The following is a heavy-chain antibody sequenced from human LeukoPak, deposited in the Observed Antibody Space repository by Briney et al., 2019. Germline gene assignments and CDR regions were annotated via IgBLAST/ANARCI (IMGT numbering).Heavy chain of an antibody. Sequence: SETLSLTCAVYGGSFNGYYWSWIRQPPGKGLEWIGEINHSGSTNYNPSLKSRVTISVDTSKNQFSLKLSSVTAADTAVYYCARVRRIVGYYYGSGSYFLDYWGQGTLVTVSS. CDR2: INHSGST. V-gene: IGHV4-34*01. D-gene: IGHD3-10*01. CDR3: ARVRRIVGYYYGSGSYFLDY. J-gene: IGHJ4*02. CDR1: GGSFNGYY.